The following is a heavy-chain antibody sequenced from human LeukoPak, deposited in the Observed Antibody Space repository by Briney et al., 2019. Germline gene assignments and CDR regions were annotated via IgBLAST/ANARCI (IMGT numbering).Heavy chain of an antibody. D-gene: IGHD3-10*01. V-gene: IGHV3-74*01. CDR2: ITSDGSST. CDR3: ARDRYYIFDY. Sequence: GGSLRLSCAASGFTFSSTWMNWVRQGPGKGLEWVSRITSDGSSTIYADSVKGQFTISRDNAKSTVYLQMNSLRAEDTAVYFCARDRYYIFDYWGQGAPVTVSS. J-gene: IGHJ4*02. CDR1: GFTFSSTW.